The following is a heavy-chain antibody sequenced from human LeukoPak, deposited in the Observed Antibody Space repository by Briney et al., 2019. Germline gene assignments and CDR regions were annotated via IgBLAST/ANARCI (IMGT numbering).Heavy chain of an antibody. J-gene: IGHJ5*02. Sequence: GGSLRLSCAASGFTFSSYGMTWVRQAPGKGLEWVSYISSSSSTIYYADSVKGRFTISRDNAKNSLYLQLNSLRAEDTAVYYCARPRVGATGWFDPWGQGTLVTVSS. CDR1: GFTFSSYG. D-gene: IGHD1-26*01. V-gene: IGHV3-48*01. CDR3: ARPRVGATGWFDP. CDR2: ISSSSSTI.